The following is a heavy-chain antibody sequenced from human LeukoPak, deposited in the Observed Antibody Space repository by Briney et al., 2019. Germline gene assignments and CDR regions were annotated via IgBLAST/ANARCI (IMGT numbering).Heavy chain of an antibody. D-gene: IGHD2-8*01. CDR2: IWYDGSNK. CDR1: GFTFSSYG. J-gene: IGHJ6*02. Sequence: GRSLRLSCAASGFTFSSYGMHWVRRAPGKGLEWVAVIWYDGSNKYYADSVKGRFTISRDNSKNTLYLQMNSLRAEDTAVYYCARDIVLMVYAIRDYYYYGMDVWGQGTTVTVSS. V-gene: IGHV3-33*01. CDR3: ARDIVLMVYAIRDYYYYGMDV.